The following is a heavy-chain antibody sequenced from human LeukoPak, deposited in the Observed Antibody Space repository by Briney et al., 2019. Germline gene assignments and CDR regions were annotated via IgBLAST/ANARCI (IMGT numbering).Heavy chain of an antibody. CDR2: ISSSSSYI. D-gene: IGHD3-10*01. CDR3: AAGSGSYRDWFDP. V-gene: IGHV3-21*01. J-gene: IGHJ5*02. CDR1: GFTFSSYS. Sequence: GGSLRLSCAASGFTFSSYSMNWVRQAPRKGLECVSSISSSSSYIYYADSVKGRFTISRDNAKNSLYLQMNSLRAEDTAVYYCAAGSGSYRDWFDPWGQGTLVTVSS.